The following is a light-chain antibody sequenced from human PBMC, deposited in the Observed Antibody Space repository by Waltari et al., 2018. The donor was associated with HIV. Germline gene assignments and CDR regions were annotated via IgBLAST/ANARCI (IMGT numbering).Light chain of an antibody. CDR2: DVS. Sequence: QPALTQPPSVSGSPGQSNPSTCTGPRRDVGGSNVVSCNQQHPGKAPKLMSYDVSHRPSGVSNRFSGSKSGNTASLTISGLQAEHGADYYCSSYTSSSTWVFGGGTKLTVL. V-gene: IGLV2-14*01. CDR1: RRDVGGSNV. CDR3: SSYTSSSTWV. J-gene: IGLJ3*02.